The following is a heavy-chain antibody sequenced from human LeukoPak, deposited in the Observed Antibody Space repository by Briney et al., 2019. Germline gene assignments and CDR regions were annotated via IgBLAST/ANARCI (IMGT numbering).Heavy chain of an antibody. CDR1: GFTFSSYW. CDR2: IKKDGSEK. D-gene: IGHD6-13*01. Sequence: GGSLRLSCAASGFTFSSYWMSWVRQAPGKGLEWVANIKKDGSEKYYVDSAKGRFTISRDNAKTSLYLQMNSLRAEDTAVYYCARSSSWYYYYYMDVWGKGTTVTVSS. J-gene: IGHJ6*03. V-gene: IGHV3-7*01. CDR3: ARSSSWYYYYYMDV.